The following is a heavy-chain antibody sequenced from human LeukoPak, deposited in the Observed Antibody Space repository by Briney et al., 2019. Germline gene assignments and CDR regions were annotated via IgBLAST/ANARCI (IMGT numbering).Heavy chain of an antibody. J-gene: IGHJ4*02. CDR2: IYHSGST. Sequence: SETLSLTCTVSGGSISSGGYYWSWIRQPPGKGLEWIGYIYHSGSTYYNPSLKSRVTISVDRSKNQFSLKLSSVTAADTAVYYCAGFTISYYFDYWGQGTLVTVSS. D-gene: IGHD3-3*01. V-gene: IGHV4-30-2*01. CDR3: AGFTISYYFDY. CDR1: GGSISSGGYY.